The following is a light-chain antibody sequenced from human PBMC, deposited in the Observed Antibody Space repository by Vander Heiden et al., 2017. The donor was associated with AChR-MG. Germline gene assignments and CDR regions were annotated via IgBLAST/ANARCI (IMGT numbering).Light chain of an antibody. CDR1: SSDVGCYNY. V-gene: IGLV2-8*01. Sequence: QSALTQPPSASGSPGQSGTISCTGTSSDVGCYNYVSWDQQHPGKAPNLMIYEVSKRPSGVPDRFSGSKSGNTASLTVSGLQAEDEADYYCSSLKVFGGGTKLTVL. J-gene: IGLJ2*01. CDR2: EVS. CDR3: SSLKV.